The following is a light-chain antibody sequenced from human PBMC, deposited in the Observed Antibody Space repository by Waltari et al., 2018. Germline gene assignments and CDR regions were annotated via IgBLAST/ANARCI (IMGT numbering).Light chain of an antibody. CDR2: DAS. J-gene: IGKJ1*01. CDR1: RDINNY. V-gene: IGKV1-33*01. Sequence: DIQMTQSPSSLSASVGDRVTITCQASRDINNYLNWYQQKPGKAPKLLIYDASTLETGVPSRFSGSGSGTEFTLTISSLQPDDVATYHCHQYHTYLWTFGQGTKVEIK. CDR3: HQYHTYLWT.